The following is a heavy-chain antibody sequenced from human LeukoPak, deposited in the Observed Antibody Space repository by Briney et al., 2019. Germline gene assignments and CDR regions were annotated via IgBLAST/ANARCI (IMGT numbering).Heavy chain of an antibody. Sequence: SETLSLTCTVSGGAIINYYWTWIRQSAGKGLEWIGRIYTSGDTYYNPSLSGRVTISVDTSKNQFSLKLSSVTAADTAVYYCARTTEGGYTSAYFYYYYMDVWGKGTTVTISS. CDR1: GGAIINYY. D-gene: IGHD5-18*01. V-gene: IGHV4-4*07. CDR3: ARTTEGGYTSAYFYYYYMDV. CDR2: IYTSGDT. J-gene: IGHJ6*03.